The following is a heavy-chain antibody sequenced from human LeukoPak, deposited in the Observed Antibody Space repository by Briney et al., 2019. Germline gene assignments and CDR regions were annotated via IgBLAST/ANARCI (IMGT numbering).Heavy chain of an antibody. CDR1: GYTFTGYY. J-gene: IGHJ6*02. V-gene: IGHV7-4-1*02. CDR3: AREIPYSSYGMDV. D-gene: IGHD2-21*01. CDR2: INTNTGNP. Sequence: ASVRVSCVASGYTFTGYYMYWVRQTPGQGREWMGWINTNTGNPTYARGFTGRFVFSLDTSVSTEYLQISSLKAEDTAVYYCAREIPYSSYGMDVWGQGTTVTVSS.